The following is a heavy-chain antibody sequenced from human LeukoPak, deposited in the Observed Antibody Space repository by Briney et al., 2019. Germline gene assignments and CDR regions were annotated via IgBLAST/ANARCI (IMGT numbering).Heavy chain of an antibody. J-gene: IGHJ4*02. CDR2: ISGSGGST. V-gene: IGHV3-23*01. CDR1: GFTFSNYA. CDR3: AKDGPLDYYDSSGYSFDY. D-gene: IGHD3-22*01. Sequence: GASLRLSCAASGFTFSNYAMSWVRQAPGEGLEWVSAISGSGGSTYYADSVKGRFTISRDNSKNTLYLQMNSLRAEDTAVYYCAKDGPLDYYDSSGYSFDYWGQGTLVTVSS.